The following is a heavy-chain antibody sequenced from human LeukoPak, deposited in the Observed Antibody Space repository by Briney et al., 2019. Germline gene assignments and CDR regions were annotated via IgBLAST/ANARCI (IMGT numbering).Heavy chain of an antibody. CDR2: IHISGTI. V-gene: IGHV4-59*08. CDR1: GGSISSYY. J-gene: IGHJ4*02. D-gene: IGHD6-6*01. CDR3: ARHAGNKGSSSLIDY. Sequence: PSGTLSLTCAVSGGSISSYYWSWFRQPPGKGLEWIGYIHISGTIKYNPPLQSRATLSLDMSKNHVSLKLRSVTAADTAVYFCARHAGNKGSSSLIDYWGQGILVTVSP.